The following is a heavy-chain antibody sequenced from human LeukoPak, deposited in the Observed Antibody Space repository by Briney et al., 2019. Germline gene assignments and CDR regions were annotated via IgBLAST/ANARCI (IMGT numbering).Heavy chain of an antibody. CDR3: ARDGVVLGVVVPTVWFDP. Sequence: SETLSLTCTVSGGSISSYYWSWIRQPAGKGLEWIGRIYTSGSTNYNPSLKSRVTMSVDTSKNQFSLKLSSVTAADAAVYYCARDGVVLGVVVPTVWFDPWGQGTLVTVSS. CDR1: GGSISSYY. J-gene: IGHJ5*02. D-gene: IGHD2-2*01. CDR2: IYTSGST. V-gene: IGHV4-4*07.